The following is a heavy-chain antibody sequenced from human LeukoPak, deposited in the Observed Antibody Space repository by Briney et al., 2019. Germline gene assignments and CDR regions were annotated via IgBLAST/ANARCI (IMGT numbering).Heavy chain of an antibody. V-gene: IGHV3-48*03. CDR1: GFTFSSYE. J-gene: IGHJ4*02. CDR3: ARDGYYYDSSGYTDQVIDY. D-gene: IGHD3-22*01. CDR2: ISSSGSTI. Sequence: PGGSLRLSCAASGFTFSSYEMNWVRQAPGKGLEWVSYISSSGSTIYYADSVKGRFTISRDNAKNSLYLQMNSLRVEDTAVYYCARDGYYYDSSGYTDQVIDYWGQGTLVTVSS.